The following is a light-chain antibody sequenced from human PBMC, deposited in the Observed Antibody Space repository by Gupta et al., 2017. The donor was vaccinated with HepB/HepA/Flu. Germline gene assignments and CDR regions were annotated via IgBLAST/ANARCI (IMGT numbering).Light chain of an antibody. V-gene: IGLV1-51*02. Sequence: QSVLTQPPSVSAAPGQKVTSSCSGSSSNIGSNDVSWYQQLPGAAPKLLIYEDSKRPSEIPVRFSGSKSDTSATLDITGLQTGDEADYYCATWHNSLRVFGGGTKLTVL. J-gene: IGLJ3*02. CDR2: EDS. CDR1: SSNIGSND. CDR3: ATWHNSLRV.